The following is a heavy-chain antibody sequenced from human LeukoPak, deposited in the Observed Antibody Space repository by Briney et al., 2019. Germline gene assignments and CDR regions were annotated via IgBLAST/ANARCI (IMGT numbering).Heavy chain of an antibody. CDR2: MNPNSGNT. J-gene: IGHJ5*02. CDR3: ARGRGYGGKNWFDP. D-gene: IGHD4-23*01. CDR1: GYTFTSYD. V-gene: IGHV1-8*01. Sequence: ASVKVSCKASGYTFTSYDINWVRQATGQGLEWMGWMNPNSGNTGYAQKFQGRVTMTRNASISTAYMELSSLRSEDTAVYYCARGRGYGGKNWFDPWGQGTLVTVSS.